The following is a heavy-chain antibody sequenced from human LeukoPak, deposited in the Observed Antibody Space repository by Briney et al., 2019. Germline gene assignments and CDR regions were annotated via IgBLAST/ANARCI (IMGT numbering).Heavy chain of an antibody. CDR1: GFTFSSYA. CDR2: ISGSGGST. CDR3: AKGQSGSSWENFDY. V-gene: IGHV3-23*01. Sequence: GGSLRLSCAASGFTFSSYAMSWVRQAPGEGLEWVSAISGSGGSTYYADSVKGRFTISRDNSKNTLYLQMNSLRAEDTAVYYCAKGQSGSSWENFDYWGQGTLVTVSS. J-gene: IGHJ4*02. D-gene: IGHD6-13*01.